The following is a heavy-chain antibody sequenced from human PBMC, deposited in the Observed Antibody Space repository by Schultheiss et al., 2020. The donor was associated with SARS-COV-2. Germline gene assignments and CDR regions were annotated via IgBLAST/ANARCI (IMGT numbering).Heavy chain of an antibody. CDR2: IYYSGST. D-gene: IGHD4-23*01. Sequence: SETLSLTCTVSGGSISSGSYYWSWIRQPPGKGLEWIGYIYYSGSTYYNPSLKSRVTISVDTSKNQFSLKLSSVTAADTAVYYCARQRLHYGGHNWFDPWGQGTMVTVSS. CDR1: GGSISSGSYY. CDR3: ARQRLHYGGHNWFDP. J-gene: IGHJ5*02. V-gene: IGHV4-39*01.